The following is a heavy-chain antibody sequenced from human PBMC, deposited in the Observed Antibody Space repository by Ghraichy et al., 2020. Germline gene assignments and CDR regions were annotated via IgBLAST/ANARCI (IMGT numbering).Heavy chain of an antibody. CDR2: INSDGSST. Sequence: GRSLRLSCAASGFTLSSYWIHWVRQAPGKGLVWVSRINSDGSSTSYADSVRGRFTISRDNVKNTLHLQMNSLRAEDTAVYYCARDSSSWDAFDFWGQGTMVIVSS. V-gene: IGHV3-74*01. D-gene: IGHD6-13*01. CDR3: ARDSSSWDAFDF. CDR1: GFTLSSYW. J-gene: IGHJ3*01.